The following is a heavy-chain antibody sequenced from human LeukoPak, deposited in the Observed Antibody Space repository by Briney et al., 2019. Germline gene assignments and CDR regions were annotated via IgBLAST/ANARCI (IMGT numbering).Heavy chain of an antibody. J-gene: IGHJ4*02. D-gene: IGHD3-22*01. CDR3: ARVRATYYYDTTGYSFDH. CDR2: ISIDGSTT. V-gene: IGHV3-74*01. Sequence: PGGSLRLSCAASGFTFSNFWIHWVRQAPGKGLVWVSRISIDGSTTNYAGSEKGRFTISRDNAKNTVSLQMNGLRVEDTAVYYCARVRATYYYDTTGYSFDHWGQGTLVTVSS. CDR1: GFTFSNFW.